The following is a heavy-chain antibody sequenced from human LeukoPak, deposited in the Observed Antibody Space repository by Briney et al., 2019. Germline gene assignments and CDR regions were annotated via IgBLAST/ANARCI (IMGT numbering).Heavy chain of an antibody. CDR2: VSSGGSVM. CDR3: VRAPDGGYDY. J-gene: IGHJ4*02. CDR1: GFTFSAYS. D-gene: IGHD1-26*01. V-gene: IGHV3-48*02. Sequence: PGGSLRLSCTASGFTFSAYSMQWARQAPGKGLEYISYVSSGGSVMYYADSVKGRFTISRDNAKKSVYLQMNSLRDEDTAIYYCVRAPDGGYDYWGQGALVTVSS.